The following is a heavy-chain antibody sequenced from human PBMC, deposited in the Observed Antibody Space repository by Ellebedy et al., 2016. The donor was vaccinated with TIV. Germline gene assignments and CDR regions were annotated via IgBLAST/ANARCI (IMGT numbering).Heavy chain of an antibody. CDR3: SRRGTATPGAFDI. CDR1: GYTFTSYY. CDR2: INPSGGST. D-gene: IGHD6-13*01. J-gene: IGHJ3*02. V-gene: IGHV1-46*04. Sequence: AASVKVSCKASGYTFTSYYMHWARQAPGQGLEWMGIINPSGGSTSYAQKLQGRVTMTRDTSTSTVYMELSRLRSEDTAVYYCSRRGTATPGAFDIWGQGTMVTVSS.